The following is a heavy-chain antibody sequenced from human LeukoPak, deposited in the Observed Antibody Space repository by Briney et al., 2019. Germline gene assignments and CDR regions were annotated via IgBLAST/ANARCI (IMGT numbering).Heavy chain of an antibody. V-gene: IGHV3-15*01. J-gene: IGHJ6*04. D-gene: IGHD3-3*02. Sequence: GESLRLSCAASGFAFSRHGMHWVRQAPGKGLEWLGHIKSEGEGATTDYAAPAKGRFAISRDDSKNMIYLQMSSLKIDDTAIYYCIAHFPYFYGFDVWGKGTTVTVSS. CDR2: IKSEGEGATT. CDR3: IAHFPYFYGFDV. CDR1: GFAFSRHG.